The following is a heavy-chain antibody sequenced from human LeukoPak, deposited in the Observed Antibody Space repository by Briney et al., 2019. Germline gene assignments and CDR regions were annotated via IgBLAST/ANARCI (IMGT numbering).Heavy chain of an antibody. CDR2: ISYDGSNK. CDR1: GFTFSSYG. CDR3: ARVWYSSSSSAFDI. Sequence: PGGSLRLSCAASGFTFSSYGMHWVRQAPGKGLEWVAVISYDGSNKYYADSVKGRFTISRDNSKNTLYLQMNSLRAEDTAVYYCARVWYSSSSSAFDIWGQGTMVTVSS. J-gene: IGHJ3*02. D-gene: IGHD6-13*01. V-gene: IGHV3-30*03.